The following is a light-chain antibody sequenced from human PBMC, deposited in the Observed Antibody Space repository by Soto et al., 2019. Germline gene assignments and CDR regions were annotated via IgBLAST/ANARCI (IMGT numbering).Light chain of an antibody. J-gene: IGLJ2*01. CDR3: QVWDNSVDRVAV. CDR2: DDY. Sequence: SYELTQPPSVSVAPGQPARITCGGDNIGHKSVHWYRQKPGQAPVMIVYDDYDRPSGIPERISGSNSGNTATLTISGVEAGDEADYYCQVWDNSVDRVAVFGGGTKVTVL. V-gene: IGLV3-21*02. CDR1: NIGHKS.